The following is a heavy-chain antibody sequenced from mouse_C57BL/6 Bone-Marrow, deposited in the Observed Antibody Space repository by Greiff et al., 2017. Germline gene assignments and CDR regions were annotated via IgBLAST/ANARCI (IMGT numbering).Heavy chain of an antibody. D-gene: IGHD2-2*01. Sequence: EVKLVESGGGLVQPGGSLSLSCAASGFTFPDYYMSWVRQPPGKALEWLGFIRNKANGYTTEYSASVTGRFTISRDNSQSILYLQMNALRAEDSATYYCASSWLGWYFDVWGTGTTVTVSS. CDR2: IRNKANGYTT. CDR1: GFTFPDYY. J-gene: IGHJ1*03. V-gene: IGHV7-3*01. CDR3: ASSWLGWYFDV.